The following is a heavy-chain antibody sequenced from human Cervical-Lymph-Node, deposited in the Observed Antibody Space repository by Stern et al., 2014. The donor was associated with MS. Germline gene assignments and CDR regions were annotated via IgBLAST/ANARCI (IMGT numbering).Heavy chain of an antibody. Sequence: QVQLVQSGAEVKKPGSSVKVSCQASGATFSTYAISWVRQAPGHGLEWMGGIIPTFGTTDYAQKFQGRVTITADEATSTAYMELSSLTSEDTAVYYCARDQLGHCSGGSCSRFYYGMDVWGQGTTVTVSS. CDR2: IIPTFGTT. D-gene: IGHD2-15*01. J-gene: IGHJ6*02. CDR3: ARDQLGHCSGGSCSRFYYGMDV. CDR1: GATFSTYA. V-gene: IGHV1-69*12.